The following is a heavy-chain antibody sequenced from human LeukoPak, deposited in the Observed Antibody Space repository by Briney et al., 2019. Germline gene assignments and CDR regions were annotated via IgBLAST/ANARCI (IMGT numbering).Heavy chain of an antibody. CDR3: AKGSSGWYFDY. J-gene: IGHJ4*02. CDR2: ISYDGSNK. D-gene: IGHD6-19*01. V-gene: IGHV3-30*18. CDR1: GFTFSSYG. Sequence: GGSLRLPCAASGFTFSSYGMHWVRQAPGKGLEWVAVISYDGSNKYYADSVKGRFTISRDNSKNTLYLQMNSLRAEDTAVYYCAKGSSGWYFDYWGQGTLVTVSS.